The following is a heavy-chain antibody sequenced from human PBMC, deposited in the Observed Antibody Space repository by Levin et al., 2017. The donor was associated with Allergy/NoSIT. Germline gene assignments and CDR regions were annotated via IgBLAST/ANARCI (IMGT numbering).Heavy chain of an antibody. Sequence: PSETLSLTCAANGFTFSNAWMNWVRQVPGKGLEWVGRIRSKTDGGTTEYAAPVKGRFTISRDDSTNTLYLQMNSLKNEDTAVYYCTSGGYWGQGTLVTVSS. V-gene: IGHV3-15*01. CDR1: GFTFSNAW. J-gene: IGHJ4*02. CDR3: TSGGY. CDR2: IRSKTDGGTT.